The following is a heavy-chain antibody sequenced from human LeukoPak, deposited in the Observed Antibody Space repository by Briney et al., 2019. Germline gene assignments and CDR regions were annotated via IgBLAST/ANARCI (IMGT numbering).Heavy chain of an antibody. CDR2: INHSGST. CDR1: GGSISSGGYY. V-gene: IGHV4-30-2*01. J-gene: IGHJ6*02. D-gene: IGHD2-2*01. CDR3: ARVRCSSTSCLGSYYYYYYGMDV. Sequence: PSQTLSLTCTVSGGSISSGGYYWSWIRQPPGKGLEWIGEINHSGSTNYNPSLKSRVTISVDTSKNQFSLKLSSVTAADTAVYYCARVRCSSTSCLGSYYYYYYGMDVWGQGTTVTVSS.